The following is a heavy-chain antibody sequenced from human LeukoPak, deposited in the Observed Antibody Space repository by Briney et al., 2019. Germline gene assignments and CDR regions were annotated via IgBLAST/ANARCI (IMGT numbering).Heavy chain of an antibody. V-gene: IGHV3-23*01. D-gene: IGHD1-26*01. J-gene: IGHJ4*02. CDR1: GFTFSNYA. Sequence: GGSLRLSCAASGFTFSNYAMTWVRQAPGKGLEWVSVISGSSATTYYADSVRGRFSISRDNSKNTLHLQMNSLRVEDTAVYYCAKLRDSGTTRGCFDYWGQGTLVTVSS. CDR3: AKLRDSGTTRGCFDY. CDR2: ISGSSATT.